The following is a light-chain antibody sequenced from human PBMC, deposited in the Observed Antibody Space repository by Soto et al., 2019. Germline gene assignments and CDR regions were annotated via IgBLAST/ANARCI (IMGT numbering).Light chain of an antibody. CDR1: QSINNW. CDR3: QQYNDSFPYT. Sequence: DIPMTQSPSTLSASVGDRVTITCRASQSINNWLAWYQQKPGTAPKLLIYGASTLERGVPSRFSGSRSGTEFTLTVSSLQPDDFATYYCQQYNDSFPYTFGQGTKVEIK. J-gene: IGKJ2*01. CDR2: GAS. V-gene: IGKV1-5*03.